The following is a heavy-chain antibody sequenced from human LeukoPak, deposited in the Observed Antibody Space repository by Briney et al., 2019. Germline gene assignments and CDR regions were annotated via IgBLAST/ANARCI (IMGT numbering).Heavy chain of an antibody. CDR2: ISGSGSST. CDR1: GFTFSSYA. J-gene: IGHJ1*01. Sequence: PGGSLRLSCAASGFTFSSYAMSWVRQAPGKGLEWVSTISGSGSSTYYADSVKGRFTISRDNSKNTLFLQMNSLRAEDTAVYYCTNRVGYCSGGSCYVYFQHWDQGTLVTVSS. CDR3: TNRVGYCSGGSCYVYFQH. D-gene: IGHD2-15*01. V-gene: IGHV3-23*01.